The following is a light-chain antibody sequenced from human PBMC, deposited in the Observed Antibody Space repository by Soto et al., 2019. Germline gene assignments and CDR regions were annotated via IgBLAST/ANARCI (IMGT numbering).Light chain of an antibody. CDR2: KAS. Sequence: DIQMTQSPSTLSASVGDRVTITCRASQSISSWLAWYQQKPGKAPKLLIYKASSLESGVPSRFSGSGSGTEFTLTISSLHPDDFATYYCQQYNSCSRTFGQGTKVEI. V-gene: IGKV1-5*03. CDR3: QQYNSCSRT. J-gene: IGKJ1*01. CDR1: QSISSW.